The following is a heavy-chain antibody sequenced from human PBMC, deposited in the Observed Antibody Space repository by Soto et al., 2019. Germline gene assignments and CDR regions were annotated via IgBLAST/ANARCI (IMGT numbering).Heavy chain of an antibody. D-gene: IGHD3-10*01. Sequence: EVQLLDSGGGLVQPGGSLRLSCAASGFTFSSYAMNWVRQAPGKGLEWVSVISGSGDSTYYADSVKGRFTISRDNSKNTLYLQRNSLRTADTAVYYCARRGPGPYFDYWGQGTLVIVSS. CDR1: GFTFSSYA. CDR3: ARRGPGPYFDY. CDR2: ISGSGDST. V-gene: IGHV3-23*01. J-gene: IGHJ4*02.